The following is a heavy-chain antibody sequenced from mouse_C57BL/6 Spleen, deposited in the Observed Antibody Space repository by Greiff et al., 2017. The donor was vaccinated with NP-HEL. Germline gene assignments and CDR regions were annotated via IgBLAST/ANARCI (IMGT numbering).Heavy chain of an antibody. Sequence: EVQLQQSGPELVKPGASVKISCKASGYTFTDYYMNWVKQSHGKSLEWIGDINPNNGGTSYNQKFKGKATLTVDKSSSTAYMELRSLTSEDSAVYYCARRSYEPPFAYWGQGTLVTVSA. J-gene: IGHJ3*01. CDR2: INPNNGGT. CDR1: GYTFTDYY. D-gene: IGHD1-1*01. V-gene: IGHV1-26*01. CDR3: ARRSYEPPFAY.